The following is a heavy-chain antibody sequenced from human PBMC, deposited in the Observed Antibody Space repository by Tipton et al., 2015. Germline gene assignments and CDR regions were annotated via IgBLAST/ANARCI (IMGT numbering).Heavy chain of an antibody. CDR1: GFSFSDHY. V-gene: IGHV3-72*01. Sequence: SLRLSCAASGFSFSDHYMEWVRQAPGKGLEWVGRSRNKANNYSTKYAASVKDRFTISRDDSKSSLYLQMNSLKTEDTAVYYCAKNSAQWLRWDTWFDPWGQGTLVTVSS. D-gene: IGHD6-19*01. CDR2: SRNKANNYST. J-gene: IGHJ5*02. CDR3: AKNSAQWLRWDTWFDP.